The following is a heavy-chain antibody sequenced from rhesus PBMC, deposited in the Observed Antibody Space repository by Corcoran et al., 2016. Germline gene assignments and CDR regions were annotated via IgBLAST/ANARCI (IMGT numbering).Heavy chain of an antibody. V-gene: IGHV4-173*01. D-gene: IGHD5-24*01. CDR3: ARDPPWVQH. CDR2: IAGSGGST. Sequence: QLQLQESGPGLVQPSAPLSLTCAVSGGSIRTNSCGWVRPPPGKGLELIGCIAGSGGSTDDNPSLKSRVTISTDTSKNQFSLKLSSVTAADTAVYYCARDPPWVQHWGQGVLVTVSS. J-gene: IGHJ4*01. CDR1: GGSIRTNS.